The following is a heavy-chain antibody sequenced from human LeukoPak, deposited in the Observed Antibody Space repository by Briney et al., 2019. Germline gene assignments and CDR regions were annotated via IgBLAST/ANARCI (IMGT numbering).Heavy chain of an antibody. D-gene: IGHD2-2*02. CDR3: ARGGRCSSTGCYRLDY. CDR2: INHSVST. V-gene: IGHV4-34*01. J-gene: IGHJ4*02. CDR1: GGSFSGYY. Sequence: SETLSLTCAVHGGSFSGYYWSWIRQPPGKGLEWMWEINHSVSTNYNPSLKSRVTISVDTSNNQSSLQLSSLPAADTAVYYCARGGRCSSTGCYRLDYWGQGTLVTVSS.